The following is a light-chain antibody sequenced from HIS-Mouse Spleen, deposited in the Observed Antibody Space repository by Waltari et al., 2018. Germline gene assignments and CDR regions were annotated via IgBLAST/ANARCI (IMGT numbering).Light chain of an antibody. CDR2: EVS. CDR1: SSDVGSYNR. V-gene: IGLV2-18*02. Sequence: QSALTQPPSVSGSPGQSVTISCTGTSSDVGSYNRVSWYQQPPGTAPKLMIYEVSNRPSGVPDRFSGCKSGNTASLTISGLQAEDEADYYCSSYTSSSTVFGTGTKVTVL. CDR3: SSYTSSSTV. J-gene: IGLJ1*01.